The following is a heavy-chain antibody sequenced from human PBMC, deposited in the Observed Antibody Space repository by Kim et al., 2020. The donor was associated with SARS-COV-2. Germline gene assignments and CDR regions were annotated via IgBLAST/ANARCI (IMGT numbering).Heavy chain of an antibody. J-gene: IGHJ4*02. CDR3: ARSRTRTVAGDFDY. D-gene: IGHD6-19*01. Sequence: SETLSLTCTVSGGSISSYYWSWIRQPPGKGLEWIGYIYYSGSTNYNPSLKSRVTISVDTSKNQFSLKLSSVTAADTAVYYCARSRTRTVAGDFDYWGQGTLVTVSS. CDR1: GGSISSYY. V-gene: IGHV4-59*13. CDR2: IYYSGST.